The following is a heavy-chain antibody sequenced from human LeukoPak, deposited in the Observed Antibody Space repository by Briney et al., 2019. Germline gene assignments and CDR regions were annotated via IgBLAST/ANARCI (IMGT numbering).Heavy chain of an antibody. V-gene: IGHV4-39*07. CDR2: IYYSGST. CDR3: AGGGSRAAPFDY. CDR1: GGSISSSSYY. D-gene: IGHD6-6*01. Sequence: PSETLSLTCTVSGGSISSSSYYWSWIRQPPGKGLEWIGSIYYSGSTYYNPSLKSRVTISVDTSKNQFSLKLSSVTAADTAAYYCAGGGSRAAPFDYWGQGTLVTVSS. J-gene: IGHJ4*02.